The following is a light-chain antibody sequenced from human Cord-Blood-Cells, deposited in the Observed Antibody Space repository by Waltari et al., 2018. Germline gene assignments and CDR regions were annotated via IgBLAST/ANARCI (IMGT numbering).Light chain of an antibody. V-gene: IGLV2-23*01. Sequence: QSALTQPASVSGSPGQSITISCTGTSSDVGRYNLVSWYQQHPGKAPKPLIYEGSKRASGVSNLFSGSKSGNTASLTISGLQAEDEADYYCCSYAGSSTLVVGGGTKLTVL. CDR3: CSYAGSSTLV. CDR1: SSDVGRYNL. J-gene: IGLJ2*01. CDR2: EGS.